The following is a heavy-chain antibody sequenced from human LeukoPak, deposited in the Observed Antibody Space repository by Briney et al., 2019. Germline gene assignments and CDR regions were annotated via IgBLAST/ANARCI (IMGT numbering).Heavy chain of an antibody. J-gene: IGHJ6*02. V-gene: IGHV3-21*01. CDR1: GFTFSSYS. CDR3: ARDRVMVAATLSNYYGMDV. D-gene: IGHD2-15*01. CDR2: ISSSSSYI. Sequence: GGSLRLSCAASGFTFSSYSMNWVRQAPGKGLEWVSSISSSSSYIYYADSVKGRFTISRDNAKNSLYLQMNSLRAEDTAVYYCARDRVMVAATLSNYYGMDVWGQGTTVTVSS.